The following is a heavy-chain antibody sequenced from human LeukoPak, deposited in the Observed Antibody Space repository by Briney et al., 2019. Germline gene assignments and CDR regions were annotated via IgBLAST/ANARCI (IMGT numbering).Heavy chain of an antibody. CDR1: GFTFSSYG. CDR3: ANMTPSCSSTSCSRDY. J-gene: IGHJ4*02. D-gene: IGHD2-2*01. CDR2: IRYDGSNK. Sequence: GGSLRLSCAASGFTFSSYGMHWVRQAPGKGLEWVAFIRYDGSNKYYADSVKGLFTISRDNSKNTLYLQMNSLRAEDTAVYYCANMTPSCSSTSCSRDYWGQGNLVTVSS. V-gene: IGHV3-30*02.